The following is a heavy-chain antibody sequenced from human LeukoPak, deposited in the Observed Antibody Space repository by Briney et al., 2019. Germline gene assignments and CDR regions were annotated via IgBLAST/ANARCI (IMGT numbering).Heavy chain of an antibody. CDR2: IYPGDSDT. V-gene: IGHV5-51*01. D-gene: IGHD3-10*01. J-gene: IGHJ4*02. CDR3: ARHEHYGSGSPPVSGVN. Sequence: GESLKISCKGSGYSFTSYWIGWVRQMPGKGLEWMGIIYPGDSDTRYSPSFQGQVTISADKSISTAYLQWSSLKASDTAMYYCARHEHYGSGSPPVSGVNWGQGTLVTVSS. CDR1: GYSFTSYW.